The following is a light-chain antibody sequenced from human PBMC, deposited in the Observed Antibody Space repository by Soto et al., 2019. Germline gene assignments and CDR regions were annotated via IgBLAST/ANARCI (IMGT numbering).Light chain of an antibody. CDR1: KGISNY. CDR3: QKYDSVPFT. J-gene: IGKJ3*01. CDR2: AAS. Sequence: DIQMTQSPSSLSASVGDRVTITCRASKGISNYLAWYQQKPGKVPSLLIYAASTLQSGVPSRFSGSGSGTDFTLTISSLQPEDVATYYCQKYDSVPFTFGPGTKVDF. V-gene: IGKV1-27*01.